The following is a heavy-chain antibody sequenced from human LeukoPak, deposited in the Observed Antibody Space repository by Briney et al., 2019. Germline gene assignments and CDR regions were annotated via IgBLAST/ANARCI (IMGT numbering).Heavy chain of an antibody. D-gene: IGHD5-18*01. Sequence: GESLKISCKGSGYSFTSYWIGWVRQMPGKGLEWMGIICPGDSSTRYSPSFQGQVTISADKSISTAYLQWSSLKASDTAIYYCARTSWIQLWLRGGMDVWGQGTTVTVSS. CDR3: ARTSWIQLWLRGGMDV. J-gene: IGHJ6*02. CDR2: ICPGDSST. V-gene: IGHV5-51*01. CDR1: GYSFTSYW.